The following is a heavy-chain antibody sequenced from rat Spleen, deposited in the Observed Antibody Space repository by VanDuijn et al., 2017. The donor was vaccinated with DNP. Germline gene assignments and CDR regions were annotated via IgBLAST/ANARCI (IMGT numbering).Heavy chain of an antibody. Sequence: QVQLQQSGGELAKPGSSVKISCKASGYTFTDYYICWIKQTTGQGLETIGYIHAGSGGTNYNEKFKGKATLTVDKSSSTAFMQLSSLTPDDSAVYYCARDRPTTGFAYWGQGTLVTVSS. V-gene: IGHV1-43*01. D-gene: IGHD1-11*01. CDR1: GYTFTDYY. CDR2: IHAGSGGT. J-gene: IGHJ3*01. CDR3: ARDRPTTGFAY.